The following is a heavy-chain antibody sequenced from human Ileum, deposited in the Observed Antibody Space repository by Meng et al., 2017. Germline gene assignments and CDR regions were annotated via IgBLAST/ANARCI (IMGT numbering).Heavy chain of an antibody. J-gene: IGHJ4*02. D-gene: IGHD4-23*01. CDR1: GYIFTRYG. CDR2: ISAYSGNT. V-gene: IGHV1-18*01. CDR3: ARDTVGTTLGDY. Sequence: QVQLVQSGAEVKKPGASVKVSCKASGYIFTRYGIGWVRKAPGQGLEWMGWISAYSGNTKYAQKLQGRVTMTTDTSTSTAYMELRNLRSDDTAVYYCARDTVGTTLGDYWGQGTLVTVSS.